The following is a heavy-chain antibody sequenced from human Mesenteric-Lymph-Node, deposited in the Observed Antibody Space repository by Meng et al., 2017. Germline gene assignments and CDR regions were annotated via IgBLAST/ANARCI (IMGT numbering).Heavy chain of an antibody. J-gene: IGHJ4*02. CDR2: IYYSGST. CDR1: GGSIRSGDYY. Sequence: QVQLRESGPGLVKPSQTLSLVCTVSGGSIRSGDYYWSWIRKPPGKCLEWIGYIYYSGSTYYNPSLTSRVTISVDTSKNQFSLKLSSVTAADTAVYYCARGPTTYFDYWGQGTLVTVSS. D-gene: IGHD4-17*01. CDR3: ARGPTTYFDY. V-gene: IGHV4-30-4*01.